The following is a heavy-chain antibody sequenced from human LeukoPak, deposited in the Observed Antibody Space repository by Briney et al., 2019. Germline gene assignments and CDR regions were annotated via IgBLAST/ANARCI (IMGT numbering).Heavy chain of an antibody. CDR1: GFTFSSYG. CDR3: ARADDSSGYYRISIDY. D-gene: IGHD3-22*01. CDR2: IWYDGSNK. V-gene: IGHV3-33*01. Sequence: GGSLRLSCAASGFTFSSYGMHLVRQAPGKGLEWVAVIWYDGSNKYYADSVKGRFTISRDNSKNTLYLQMNSLRAEDTAVYYCARADDSSGYYRISIDYWGQGTLVTVSS. J-gene: IGHJ4*02.